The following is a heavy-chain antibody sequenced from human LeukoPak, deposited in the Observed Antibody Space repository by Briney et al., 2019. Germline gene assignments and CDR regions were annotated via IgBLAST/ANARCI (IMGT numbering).Heavy chain of an antibody. D-gene: IGHD6-13*01. CDR2: ISGSGGST. V-gene: IGHV3-23*01. CDR3: ARGWGGSSWPFDP. CDR1: GFTFSSYA. J-gene: IGHJ4*01. Sequence: GGSLRLSCAASGFTFSSYAMSWVRQAPGKGLEWVSAISGSGGSTYYADSVKGRFTISRDNSKNTLYLQMNSLRPEDAAVYYCARGWGGSSWPFDPWGQGTQVTVSS.